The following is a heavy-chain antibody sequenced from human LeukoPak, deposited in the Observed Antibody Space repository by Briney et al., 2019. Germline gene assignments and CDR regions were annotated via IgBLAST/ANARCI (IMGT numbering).Heavy chain of an antibody. V-gene: IGHV3-30*04. CDR2: ISYDGSNK. D-gene: IGHD2-2*02. J-gene: IGHJ3*02. CDR1: GFTFSNYA. CDR3: AREGYCSSTSCYSHAFDI. Sequence: PGRSLRLSCAASGFTFSNYAMLWVRQAPGKGLEWVAVISYDGSNKYYADSVKGRFTISRDNSKNTLYLQMNSLRAEDTAVYYCAREGYCSSTSCYSHAFDIWGQGTMVTVSS.